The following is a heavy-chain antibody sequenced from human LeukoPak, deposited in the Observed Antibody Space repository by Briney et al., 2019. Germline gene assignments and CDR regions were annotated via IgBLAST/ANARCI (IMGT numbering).Heavy chain of an antibody. D-gene: IGHD6-6*01. V-gene: IGHV1-69*06. CDR1: GGTFSSYA. Sequence: GASVKVSCKASGGTFSSYAISWVRQAPGQGLEWMGGIIPIFGTANYAQKFQGRVTMTGDTSTSTVYMELSSLRSEDTAVYYCAREYSSSFNFDSWGQGTLVIVSS. CDR3: AREYSSSFNFDS. CDR2: IIPIFGTA. J-gene: IGHJ4*02.